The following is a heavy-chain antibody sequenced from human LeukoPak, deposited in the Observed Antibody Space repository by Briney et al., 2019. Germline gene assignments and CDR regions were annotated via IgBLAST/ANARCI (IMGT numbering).Heavy chain of an antibody. CDR3: ANGVVPICFGGFYQYYLDV. V-gene: IGHV1-69*05. CDR1: GGTFSSSA. Sequence: SVKVSCKASGGTFSSSALTWVRQVPGQGLEWMGSIIAVFGTANYAQKFQGRVTITTDESTTTAYMELGSLRSEDTAIYYFANGVVPICFGGFYQYYLDVWGQGTTVTVSS. D-gene: IGHD3-10*01. CDR2: IIAVFGTA. J-gene: IGHJ6*03.